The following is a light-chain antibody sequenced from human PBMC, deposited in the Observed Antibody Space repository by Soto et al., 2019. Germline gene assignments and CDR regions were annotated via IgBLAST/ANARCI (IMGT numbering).Light chain of an antibody. CDR2: QVT. J-gene: IGLJ1*01. CDR1: SSDLAIYNY. Sequence: QSVLTQPASVSGSPGQSITISCTGTSSDLAIYNYVSWYQQQPGKAPKLMIYQVTNRPSGVSNRFSGSKSGNTASLTISGLQAEDEADYYCSSYTSSSTLRVFGTGTKVTVL. V-gene: IGLV2-14*01. CDR3: SSYTSSSTLRV.